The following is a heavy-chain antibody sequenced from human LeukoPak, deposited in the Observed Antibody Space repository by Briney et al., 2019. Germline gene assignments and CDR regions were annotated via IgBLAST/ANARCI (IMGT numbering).Heavy chain of an antibody. CDR1: GFTFSSDW. D-gene: IGHD1-1*01. V-gene: IGHV3-7*01. J-gene: IGHJ4*02. CDR2: IKQDESEK. CDR3: ANFPHLEPTYLDS. Sequence: GGSLRLSCVGSGFTFSSDWMSWVRQAPGKGLEWVANIKQDESEKYYVDSVKGRFIVSRDNANNSLYLQMNSLRVEDTAVYYCANFPHLEPTYLDSWGQGILVSVSS.